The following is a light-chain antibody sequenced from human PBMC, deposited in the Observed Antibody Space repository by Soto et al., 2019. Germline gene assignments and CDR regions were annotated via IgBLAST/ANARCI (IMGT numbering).Light chain of an antibody. CDR1: NSNIGSNK. CDR2: TSN. Sequence: QSALTQPPSASGTPGQRVTISCSGSNSNIGSNKVNWYQQLPGTAPKLLIYTSNQRPSGVPDRFSGSKSGTSASLAISGLQSEDEADYYCSSYTNINTRACVFGTGTKVTVL. J-gene: IGLJ1*01. CDR3: SSYTNINTRACV. V-gene: IGLV1-44*01.